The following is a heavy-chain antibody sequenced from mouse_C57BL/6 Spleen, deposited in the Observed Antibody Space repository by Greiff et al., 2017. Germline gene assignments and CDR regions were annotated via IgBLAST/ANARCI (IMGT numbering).Heavy chain of an antibody. CDR2: ISNGGGST. V-gene: IGHV5-12*01. J-gene: IGHJ1*03. CDR3: AKGTTVGYFDV. CDR1: GFTFSDYY. Sequence: EVKVEESGGGLVQPGGSLKLSCAASGFTFSDYYMYWVRQTPEKRLEWVAYISNGGGSTYYPDTVKGRFTISRDNAKNTLYLQMSRLKSEDTAMYYCAKGTTVGYFDVWGTGTTVTVSS. D-gene: IGHD1-1*01.